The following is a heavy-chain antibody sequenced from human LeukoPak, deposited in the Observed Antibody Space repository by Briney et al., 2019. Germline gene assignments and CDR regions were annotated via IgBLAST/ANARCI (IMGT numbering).Heavy chain of an antibody. Sequence: HGESLKISCKGSGYSFTSYWIAWVRQMPGRGLEWMGIIFPDDSDTRYSPSFQGLITISADKSINTAYLQWSSLKALDTAMYYCARHSDITVADSWGQGTLVTVSS. CDR2: IFPDDSDT. V-gene: IGHV5-51*01. J-gene: IGHJ5*01. D-gene: IGHD6-19*01. CDR1: GYSFTSYW. CDR3: ARHSDITVADS.